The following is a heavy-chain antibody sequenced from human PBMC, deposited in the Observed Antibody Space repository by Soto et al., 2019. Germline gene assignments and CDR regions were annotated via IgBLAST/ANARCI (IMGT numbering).Heavy chain of an antibody. CDR1: GYSFTSYW. J-gene: IGHJ6*02. CDR3: ASGTYYYDSSGYYSPGPSYYGMDV. V-gene: IGHV5-10-1*01. D-gene: IGHD3-22*01. Sequence: GESLKISCKGSGYSFTSYWISWVRQMPGKVLEWMGRIDPSDSYTNYSPSFQGHVTISADKSISTAYLQWSSLKASDTAMYYCASGTYYYDSSGYYSPGPSYYGMDVWGQGXTVTVYS. CDR2: IDPSDSYT.